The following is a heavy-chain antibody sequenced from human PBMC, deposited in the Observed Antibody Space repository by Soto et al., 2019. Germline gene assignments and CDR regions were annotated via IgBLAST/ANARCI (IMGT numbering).Heavy chain of an antibody. CDR3: GRQPGHCGSTTCFGHDSVDV. J-gene: IGHJ6*03. V-gene: IGHV4-39*01. CDR1: GASISSSSYS. Sequence: QLQLQESGPRLVKPSETLSLTCSVSGASISSSSYSWGWIRQPPGKGLEWIGTIYYSGSTYYNPSLEGRVAISADTPLNKSPLRLSSVTAADTAVYYCGRQPGHCGSTTCFGHDSVDVWGKGSTASASS. CDR2: IYYSGST. D-gene: IGHD2-2*01.